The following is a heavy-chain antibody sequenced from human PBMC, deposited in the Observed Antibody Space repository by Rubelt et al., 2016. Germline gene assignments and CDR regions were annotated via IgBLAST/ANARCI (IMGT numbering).Heavy chain of an antibody. V-gene: IGHV1-24*01. Sequence: QVQLVQSGAEVKKPGASVKVSCKVSGYTLTELSMHWVRQAPAKGLEWMGGFDPEDGETIYAQKFQGRVTMTQDTATDTAYMELGSLGSEDTAVYYCATDISSGWYYFDYWGQGTLVTVSS. CDR2: FDPEDGET. D-gene: IGHD6-19*01. CDR3: ATDISSGWYYFDY. CDR1: GYTLTELS. J-gene: IGHJ4*02.